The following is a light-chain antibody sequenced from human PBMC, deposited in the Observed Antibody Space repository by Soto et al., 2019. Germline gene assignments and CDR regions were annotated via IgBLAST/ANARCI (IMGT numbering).Light chain of an antibody. CDR3: QQSYSTWT. CDR1: QSISSY. Sequence: DIQITQSPSSRSASVGGRVTITCRASQSISSYLNWYQQKPGKAPKLLIYAASSLQSGVPSRFSGSGSGTDFTLTISSLQPEDFATYYCQQSYSTWTFGQGTKVDIK. J-gene: IGKJ1*01. V-gene: IGKV1-39*01. CDR2: AAS.